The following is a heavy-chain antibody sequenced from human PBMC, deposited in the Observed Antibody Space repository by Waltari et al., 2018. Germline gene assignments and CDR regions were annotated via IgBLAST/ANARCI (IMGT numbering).Heavy chain of an antibody. CDR2: INQDARYK. D-gene: IGHD5-18*01. Sequence: EVQLVESGGDLVQPGGSLRLSCEASGFSFDRYWRTWVRQAPGKVLEWVANINQDARYKNYVESVKGRFTVSRDNAKNSLYLQMNKLRGEDTGVYYCARELYSYGYIVVWGQGTRVTVSS. CDR3: ARELYSYGYIVV. V-gene: IGHV3-7*01. J-gene: IGHJ4*02. CDR1: GFSFDRYW.